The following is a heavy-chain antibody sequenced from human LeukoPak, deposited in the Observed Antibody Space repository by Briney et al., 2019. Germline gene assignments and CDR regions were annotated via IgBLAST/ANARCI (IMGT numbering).Heavy chain of an antibody. CDR3: ARDSRQLIY. J-gene: IGHJ4*02. V-gene: IGHV3-7*01. CDR1: GFTFNSYW. Sequence: PGGSLRLSCAISGFTFNSYWMSWVRQAPGNGLEWVANIKHDGSEKYYVDSVKGRFTISRDNAKNSLYLQMNSLRAEDTAVYYCARDSRQLIYWGQGTLVTVSS. D-gene: IGHD6-6*01. CDR2: IKHDGSEK.